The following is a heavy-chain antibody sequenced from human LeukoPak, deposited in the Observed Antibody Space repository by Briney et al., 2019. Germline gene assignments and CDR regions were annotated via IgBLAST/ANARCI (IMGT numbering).Heavy chain of an antibody. CDR3: AKGPIAAAGSFYYYYYYGMDV. D-gene: IGHD6-13*01. CDR2: ISGDGGST. V-gene: IGHV3-43*02. J-gene: IGHJ6*02. CDR1: GFTFDDYA. Sequence: PWGSLRLSCAASGFTFDDYAMHWVRQAPGKGLEWVSLISGDGGSTYYADSVKGRFTISRDNSKNSLYLQMNSLRTEDTALYYCAKGPIAAAGSFYYYYYYGMDVWGQGTTVTVSS.